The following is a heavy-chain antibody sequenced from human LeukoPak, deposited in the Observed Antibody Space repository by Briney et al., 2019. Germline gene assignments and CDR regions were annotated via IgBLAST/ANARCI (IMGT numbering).Heavy chain of an antibody. CDR3: ARHDYDSSGYYIGAFDI. J-gene: IGHJ3*02. CDR1: GGSISSSSYY. V-gene: IGHV4-39*01. CDR2: IYYSGST. D-gene: IGHD3-22*01. Sequence: SETLPLTCTVSGGSISSSSYYWGWIRQPPGKGLEWIGSIYYSGSTYYNPSLKSRVTISVDTSKNQFSLKLSSVTAADTAVYYCARHDYDSSGYYIGAFDIWGQGTMVTVSS.